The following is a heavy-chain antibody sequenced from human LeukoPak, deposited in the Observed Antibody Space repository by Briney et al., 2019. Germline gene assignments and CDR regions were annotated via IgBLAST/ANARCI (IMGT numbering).Heavy chain of an antibody. CDR3: ARGPPYGSRSDYFDY. D-gene: IGHD3-10*01. J-gene: IGHJ4*02. CDR1: GFRVSTNY. Sequence: PGGSLRLSCAASGFRVSTNYIGWVRQAPGKGLEWVSVLYSSGDTYYADSVKGRFTISRDNAKNSLYLQMSSLRVEDTAVYYCARGPPYGSRSDYFDYWGQGTLVTVSA. V-gene: IGHV3-53*01. CDR2: LYSSGDT.